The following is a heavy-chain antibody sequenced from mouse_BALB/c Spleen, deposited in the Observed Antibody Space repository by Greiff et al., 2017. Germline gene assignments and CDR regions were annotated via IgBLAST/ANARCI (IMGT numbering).Heavy chain of an antibody. D-gene: IGHD2-4*01. CDR1: GYTFTSYW. V-gene: IGHV1-69*02. CDR3: ARRGDYDEGDYAMDY. CDR2: IDPSDSYT. Sequence: VQLQESGAELVKPGASVKLSCKASGYTFTSYWMHWVKQRPGQGLEWIGEIDPSDSYTNYNQKFKGKATLTVDKSSSTAYMQLSSLTSEDSAVYYCARRGDYDEGDYAMDYWGQGTSVTVSS. J-gene: IGHJ4*01.